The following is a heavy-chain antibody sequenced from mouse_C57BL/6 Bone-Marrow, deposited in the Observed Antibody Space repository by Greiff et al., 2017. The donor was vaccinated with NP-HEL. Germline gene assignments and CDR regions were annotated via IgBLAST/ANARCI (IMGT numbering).Heavy chain of an antibody. CDR3: ARPIFTSYFDY. J-gene: IGHJ2*01. V-gene: IGHV1-64*01. Sequence: QVQLQQPGAELVKPGASVKLSCKASGYTFTSYWMHWVKQRPGQGLEWLGMIHPNSGSTNYNENFKSKATLTVDKSSSTAYMQLSSLTSEDSAVYYCARPIFTSYFDYWGQGTTLTVSS. D-gene: IGHD2-12*01. CDR2: IHPNSGST. CDR1: GYTFTSYW.